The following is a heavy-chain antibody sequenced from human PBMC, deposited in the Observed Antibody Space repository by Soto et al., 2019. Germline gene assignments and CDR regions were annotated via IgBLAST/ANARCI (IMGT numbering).Heavy chain of an antibody. D-gene: IGHD3-10*01. Sequence: QVQLQESGPGLVKPSQTLSLTCTVSGGSISSGGYYWSWIRQHPGKGLEWIGYIYYSGSTYYNPSRRSRVTIPVDTSKNRFSLKLSSVTAADTAVYSCARDHWGGSGSYGGMDVWGQGTTVTVSS. V-gene: IGHV4-31*03. CDR2: IYYSGST. CDR1: GGSISSGGYY. CDR3: ARDHWGGSGSYGGMDV. J-gene: IGHJ6*02.